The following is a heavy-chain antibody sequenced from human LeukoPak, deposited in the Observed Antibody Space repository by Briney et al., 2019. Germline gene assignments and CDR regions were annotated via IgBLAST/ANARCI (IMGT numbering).Heavy chain of an antibody. CDR2: ISYDGSNK. CDR1: GFTFSSYG. D-gene: IGHD3-16*01. J-gene: IGHJ4*02. V-gene: IGHV3-30*18. CDR3: AKDHPRGESVDY. Sequence: GGSLRLSCAASGFTFSSYGMHWVRQAPGKGLEWVAVISYDGSNKYYADSVKGRFTISRDNSKNTLCLQMNSLRAEDTAVYYCAKDHPRGESVDYWGQGTLVTVSS.